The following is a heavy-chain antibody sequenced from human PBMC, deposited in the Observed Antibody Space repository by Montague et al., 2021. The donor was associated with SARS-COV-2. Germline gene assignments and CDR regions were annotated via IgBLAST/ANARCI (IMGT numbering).Heavy chain of an antibody. Sequence: SKTLSLTCTVPGGSISSFYWNWFRQPPGKGLEWIGYISDSGSTNYNPSPTSRVTMSVDTSKNQFSLKVNSVTAADTAVYYCARHYSATLPAVYWGQGTLVTVSS. J-gene: IGHJ4*02. D-gene: IGHD2-15*01. CDR2: ISDSGST. CDR3: ARHYSATLPAVY. V-gene: IGHV4-59*08. CDR1: GGSISSFY.